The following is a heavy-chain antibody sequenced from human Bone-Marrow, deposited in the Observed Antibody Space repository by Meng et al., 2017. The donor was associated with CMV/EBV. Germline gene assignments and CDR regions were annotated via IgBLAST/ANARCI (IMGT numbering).Heavy chain of an antibody. CDR1: GYTFTDHY. J-gene: IGHJ4*02. V-gene: IGHV1-2*02. Sequence: SCKAYGYTFTDHYRQRGRQATGERAEWMGWINPSSGGTRYAQNFQGRVTMTTEKSISTAYMDLNRLTSDETAVYYCARQNLSSYYFDYWGQGTLVTVSS. CDR2: INPSSGGT. D-gene: IGHD3-16*02. CDR3: ARQNLSSYYFDY.